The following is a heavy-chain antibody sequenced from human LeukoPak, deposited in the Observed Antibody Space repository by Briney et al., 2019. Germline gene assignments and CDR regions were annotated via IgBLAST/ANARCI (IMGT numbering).Heavy chain of an antibody. J-gene: IGHJ4*02. CDR3: ARGGSFDY. Sequence: GGSLRLSCAASGFTFSSYAMHWVRQAPGKGLEYASAISNDGGSTYYANSVKGRFTISRDNSKNTLYLQMGSLRAEDMAVYYCARGGSFDYWGQGILVTVSS. D-gene: IGHD2-15*01. V-gene: IGHV3-64*01. CDR2: ISNDGGST. CDR1: GFTFSSYA.